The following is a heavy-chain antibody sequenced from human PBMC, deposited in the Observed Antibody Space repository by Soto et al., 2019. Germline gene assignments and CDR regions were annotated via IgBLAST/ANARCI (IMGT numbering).Heavy chain of an antibody. CDR1: GFTFSSYA. Sequence: PVGSLRLSCAASGFTFSSYAMSWVRQAPGKGLEWVSAISGSGGSTYYADSVKGRFTISRDNSKNTLYLQMNSLRAEDTAVYYCAKAQTYYYDSSGYGYWGQGTLVTV. CDR3: AKAQTYYYDSSGYGY. D-gene: IGHD3-22*01. V-gene: IGHV3-23*01. J-gene: IGHJ4*02. CDR2: ISGSGGST.